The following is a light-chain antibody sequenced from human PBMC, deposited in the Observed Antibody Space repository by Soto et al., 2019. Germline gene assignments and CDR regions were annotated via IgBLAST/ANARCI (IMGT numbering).Light chain of an antibody. Sequence: DIQMTLSPSTLSVSVGDRVTISCRDSQTISSWLAWYQQKPGKAPKLLIYKASTLKSGVPSRFSGSGSGTEFTLTISSLQPDDFATYYCQHYNSYSEAFGQGTKLDI. CDR3: QHYNSYSEA. J-gene: IGKJ1*01. CDR1: QTISSW. CDR2: KAS. V-gene: IGKV1-5*03.